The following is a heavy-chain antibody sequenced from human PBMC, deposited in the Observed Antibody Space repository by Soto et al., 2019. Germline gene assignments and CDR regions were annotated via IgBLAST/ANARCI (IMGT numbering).Heavy chain of an antibody. J-gene: IGHJ5*02. V-gene: IGHV1-69*01. CDR2: IIPIFGTA. CDR1: GGTFSSYA. D-gene: IGHD6-19*01. CDR3: TRGPRQWLVPWFDP. Sequence: QVQLVQSGAEVKKPGSSVKVSCKSSGGTFSSYAISWVRQAPGQGLEWMGGIIPIFGTANYAQKFQGRVTITADESTSTAYMVLSSLRSEDTAVYYCTRGPRQWLVPWFDPWGQGTLVTVSS.